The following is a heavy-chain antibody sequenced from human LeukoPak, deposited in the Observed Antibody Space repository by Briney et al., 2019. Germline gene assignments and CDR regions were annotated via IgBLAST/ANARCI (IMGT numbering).Heavy chain of an antibody. CDR2: IIPIFGTA. J-gene: IGHJ3*02. CDR1: GGTFSSYA. V-gene: IGHV1-69*06. Sequence: SVKVSRKASGGTFSSYAISWVRQAPGQGLEWMGGIIPIFGTANYAQKFQGRVTITADKSTSTAHMELSSLRSEDTAVYYCAREGGYDYAYDAFDIWGQGTMVTVSS. CDR3: AREGGYDYAYDAFDI. D-gene: IGHD5-12*01.